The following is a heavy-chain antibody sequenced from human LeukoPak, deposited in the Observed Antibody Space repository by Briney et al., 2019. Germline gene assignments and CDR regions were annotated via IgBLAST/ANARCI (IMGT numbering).Heavy chain of an antibody. CDR2: ISWSSGRM. CDR1: GFTFDDYA. D-gene: IGHD3-16*01. J-gene: IGHJ4*02. CDR3: AKGGG. V-gene: IGHV3-9*01. Sequence: GGSLRLSCAASGFTFDDYAMHWVRQAPGKGLEWVSGISWSSGRMGYADSVKGRFTISRDNAKKSLYLQMNSLRAEDTALYYCAKGGGWGQGTPVTVSS.